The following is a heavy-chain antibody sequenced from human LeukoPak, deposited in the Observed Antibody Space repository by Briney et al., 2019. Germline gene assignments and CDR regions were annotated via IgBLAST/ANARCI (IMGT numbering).Heavy chain of an antibody. V-gene: IGHV3-30*02. J-gene: IGHJ4*02. CDR1: GLYFPSYG. CDR3: VTAIRGASDH. Sequence: GGSLRLSCAASGLYFPSYGISWVRQAPGKGLQWVAFIRYDGSERLYADSVRGRFDISRDNSKNTLYLQMSNLRAEDTALYYCVTAIRGASDHWGQGTLVTVSS. D-gene: IGHD2-21*02. CDR2: IRYDGSER.